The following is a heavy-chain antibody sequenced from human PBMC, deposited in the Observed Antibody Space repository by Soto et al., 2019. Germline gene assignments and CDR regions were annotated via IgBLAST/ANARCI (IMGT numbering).Heavy chain of an antibody. CDR3: ARVAARPTDYYYYMDV. CDR1: GFTFSSYS. CDR2: ISSSSSYI. Sequence: GGSLRLSCAASGFTFSSYSMNWVRQAPGKGLEWVSSISSSSSYIYYADSVKGRFTISRDNAKNSLYLQMNSLRAEDTAVYYCARVAARPTDYYYYMDVWGKGTTVTVS. V-gene: IGHV3-21*01. D-gene: IGHD6-6*01. J-gene: IGHJ6*03.